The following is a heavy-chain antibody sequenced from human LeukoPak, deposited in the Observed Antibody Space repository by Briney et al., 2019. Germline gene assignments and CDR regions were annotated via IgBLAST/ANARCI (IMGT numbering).Heavy chain of an antibody. CDR3: SRAPITSPFYFDY. J-gene: IGHJ4*02. Sequence: GGSLRLSCTASGFAFDEHGMSWVRQVPGKGLELVSGINWSGGSTGYADPLRGRFTISRDNAKNSLYLQMDSLRTEDTALYYCSRAPITSPFYFDYWGQGTLVTVSS. CDR2: INWSGGST. V-gene: IGHV3-20*04. D-gene: IGHD2-2*01. CDR1: GFAFDEHG.